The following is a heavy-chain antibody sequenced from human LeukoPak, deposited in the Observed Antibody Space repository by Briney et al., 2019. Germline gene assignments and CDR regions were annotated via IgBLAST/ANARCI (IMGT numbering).Heavy chain of an antibody. CDR3: ARDRRSYRSGSGYLAHNWFDP. J-gene: IGHJ5*02. CDR2: IYHSGST. V-gene: IGHV4-4*02. D-gene: IGHD3-22*01. Sequence: SETLSLTCAVSGGSISSSNWWSWVRQPPGKGLEWIGEIYHSGSTNYNPSLKSRVTISVDKSKNQFSLKLSSVTAADTAVYYCARDRRSYRSGSGYLAHNWFDPWGQGTLVTVSS. CDR1: GGSISSSNW.